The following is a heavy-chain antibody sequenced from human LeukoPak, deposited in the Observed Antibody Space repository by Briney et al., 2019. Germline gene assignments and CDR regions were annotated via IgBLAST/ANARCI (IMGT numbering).Heavy chain of an antibody. CDR3: VRQGGSYPNAFDY. CDR2: INPNSGDT. D-gene: IGHD1-26*01. J-gene: IGHJ4*02. CDR1: GYTFTDYY. Sequence: ASVKVSCKASGYTFTDYYLHWVRQAPGQGLEWMGWINPNSGDTNYAQTFQGRVTMTRDTSISTAYMELSRLTSDDTAVYYCVRQGGSYPNAFDYWGQGTLVAVS. V-gene: IGHV1-2*02.